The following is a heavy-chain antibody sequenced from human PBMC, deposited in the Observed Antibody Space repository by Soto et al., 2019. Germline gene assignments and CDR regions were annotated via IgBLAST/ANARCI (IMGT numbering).Heavy chain of an antibody. Sequence: PGESLKISCKGSGYSSTSYWIGWVRQMPGKGLEWMGIIYPGDSHAIYSPSFQGQVTMSADKSISAAYLQWSSLKASDTAMYYCARPYSGGPNDPFDVWGQGTMVTVSS. CDR2: IYPGDSHA. CDR3: ARPYSGGPNDPFDV. D-gene: IGHD1-26*01. V-gene: IGHV5-51*01. CDR1: GYSSTSYW. J-gene: IGHJ3*01.